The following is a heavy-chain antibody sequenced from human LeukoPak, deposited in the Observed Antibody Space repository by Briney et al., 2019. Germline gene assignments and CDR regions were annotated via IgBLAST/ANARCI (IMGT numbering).Heavy chain of an antibody. CDR2: TTPIRGMT. CDR1: GGTFGSYG. Sequence: SVKVSCKISGGTFGSYGISWVRQAPGQGLEWMGRTTPIRGMTNYAQKFQGRVTITADTSTSTAYMELSSLTSEDTAVYFCARGPYDGTFYFDSWGQGTLVIVSS. D-gene: IGHD3-16*01. J-gene: IGHJ4*02. CDR3: ARGPYDGTFYFDS. V-gene: IGHV1-69*04.